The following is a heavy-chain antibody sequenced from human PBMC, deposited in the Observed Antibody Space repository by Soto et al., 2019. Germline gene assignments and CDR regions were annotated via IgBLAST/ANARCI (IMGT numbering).Heavy chain of an antibody. CDR3: ARQDSSGYYYYGVDV. CDR1: GYNFINYW. CDR2: IYPGDSAT. V-gene: IGHV5-51*01. D-gene: IGHD3-22*01. Sequence: PGESLKISCKGSGYNFINYWIGWVRQMPGKGLEWMGIIYPGDSATRYSPSFQGQVTISADKSISTAYLQWTSLKASDTAVYFCARQDSSGYYYYGVDVWGQGTTVTVSS. J-gene: IGHJ6*02.